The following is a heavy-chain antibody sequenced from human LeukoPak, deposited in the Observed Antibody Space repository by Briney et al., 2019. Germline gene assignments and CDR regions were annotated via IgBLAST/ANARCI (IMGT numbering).Heavy chain of an antibody. CDR1: GFTFSSYA. CDR3: AREGYYYGSGSYYNVLPGYYYYGMDV. J-gene: IGHJ6*02. V-gene: IGHV3-30*04. CDR2: ISYDGSNK. Sequence: GGSLRLSCAASGFTFSSYAMHWVRQAPGKGLEWVAVISYDGSNKYYADSVKGRFTISRDNSKNTLHLQMNSLRAEDTAVYYCAREGYYYGSGSYYNVLPGYYYYGMDVWGQGTTVTVSS. D-gene: IGHD3-10*01.